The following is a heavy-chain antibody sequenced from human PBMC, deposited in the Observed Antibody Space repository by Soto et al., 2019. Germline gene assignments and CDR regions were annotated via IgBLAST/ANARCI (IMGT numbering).Heavy chain of an antibody. Sequence: GGSLRLSCAASGFTFSSYGMHWVRQAPGKGLEWVAVISYDGSNKYYADSVKGRFTISRDNSKNTLYLQMNSLRAEDTAVYYCAKDHSGRLGATDYWGQGTLVTVSS. CDR2: ISYDGSNK. CDR3: AKDHSGRLGATDY. J-gene: IGHJ4*02. CDR1: GFTFSSYG. V-gene: IGHV3-30*18. D-gene: IGHD1-26*01.